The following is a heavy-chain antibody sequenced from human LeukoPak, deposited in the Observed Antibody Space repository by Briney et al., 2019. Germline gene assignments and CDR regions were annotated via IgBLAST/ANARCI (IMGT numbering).Heavy chain of an antibody. J-gene: IGHJ3*02. D-gene: IGHD1-26*01. Sequence: SETLSLTCTVSGGSISSSSYYWGWIRQPPGKGLEWIGSIYYSGSTYYNPSLKSRVTISVDTSKNQFSLKLSSVTAADTAVHYCARIPRREAFDIWGQGTMVTVSS. CDR1: GGSISSSSYY. V-gene: IGHV4-39*07. CDR3: ARIPRREAFDI. CDR2: IYYSGST.